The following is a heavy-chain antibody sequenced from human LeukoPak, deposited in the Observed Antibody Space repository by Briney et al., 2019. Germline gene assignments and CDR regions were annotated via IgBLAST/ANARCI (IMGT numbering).Heavy chain of an antibody. CDR3: AREGVVVANAFDI. CDR2: IYTSGST. V-gene: IGHV4-4*07. CDR1: GGSISSYY. J-gene: IGHJ3*02. Sequence: SETLSLTCTVSGGSISSYYWSWVRQPAGKGLEWIGRIYTSGSTNYNPSLKSRVTISVDTSKNQFSLKLSSVTAADTAVYYCAREGVVVANAFDIWGQGTMVTVSS. D-gene: IGHD3-22*01.